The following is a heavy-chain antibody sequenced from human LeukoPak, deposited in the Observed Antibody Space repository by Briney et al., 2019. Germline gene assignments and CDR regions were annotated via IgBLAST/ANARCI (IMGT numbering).Heavy chain of an antibody. J-gene: IGHJ4*02. CDR2: ISGNGRST. D-gene: IGHD1-26*01. CDR1: GFSFSSYG. V-gene: IGHV3-23*01. CDR3: AARSGISPYYIDY. Sequence: GGSLRLSCAASGFSFSSYGMSWVRQAPGKGLEWVSGISGNGRSTYYADSVKGRFTISRDNSRNTLYLQMNSLRAEDTPLYYCAARSGISPYYIDYWGQGTLVTVSS.